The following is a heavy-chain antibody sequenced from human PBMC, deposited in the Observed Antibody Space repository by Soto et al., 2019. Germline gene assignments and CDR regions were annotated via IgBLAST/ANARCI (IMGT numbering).Heavy chain of an antibody. CDR3: ARAPYNWNYLPDY. CDR1: GFTFSSYS. V-gene: IGHV3-21*01. Sequence: EVQLVESGGGLVKPGGSLRLSCAASGFTFSSYSMNWVRQAPGKGLEWVSSISSSSSYIYYADSVKGRFTISRDNAKNSLYLQMNSLRAEDTAVYYCARAPYNWNYLPDYWGQGTLVTVSS. J-gene: IGHJ4*02. CDR2: ISSSSSYI. D-gene: IGHD1-7*01.